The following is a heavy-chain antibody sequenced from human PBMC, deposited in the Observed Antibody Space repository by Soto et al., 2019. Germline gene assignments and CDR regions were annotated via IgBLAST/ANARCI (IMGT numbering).Heavy chain of an antibody. J-gene: IGHJ6*02. V-gene: IGHV4-59*01. CDR3: ARDIVVVPAAIRGVKYYYYGMDV. CDR2: IYYSGST. D-gene: IGHD2-2*02. CDR1: GGSISSYY. Sequence: QVQLQESGPGLVKPSETLSLTCTVSGGSISSYYWSWIRQPPGKGLEWIGYIYYSGSTNYNPSLKSRVTIPVDTSKNQFSLKLSSVTAADTAVYYCARDIVVVPAAIRGVKYYYYGMDVWGQGTKVTVSS.